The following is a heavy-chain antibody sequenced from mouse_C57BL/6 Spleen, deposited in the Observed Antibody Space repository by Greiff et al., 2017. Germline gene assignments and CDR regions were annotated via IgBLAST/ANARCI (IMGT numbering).Heavy chain of an antibody. J-gene: IGHJ4*01. CDR3: ARSNDGYYPPAMDY. V-gene: IGHV1-61*01. D-gene: IGHD2-3*01. CDR2: IYPSDSET. CDR1: GYTFTSYW. Sequence: QVQLQQPGAELVRTGSSVKLSCKASGYTFTSYWMDWVKQRPGQGLEWIGNIYPSDSETHYNQKFKDKATLTVDKSSSTAYMQLSSLTSEDSAVYYCARSNDGYYPPAMDYWGQGTSVTVSS.